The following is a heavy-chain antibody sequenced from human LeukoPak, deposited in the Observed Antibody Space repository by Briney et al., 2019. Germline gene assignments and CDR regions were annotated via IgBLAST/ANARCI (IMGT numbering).Heavy chain of an antibody. CDR3: AKDIGPGYKSDY. CDR1: GFTFSSYA. CDR2: ISGSGGST. V-gene: IGHV3-23*01. Sequence: GGSLRLSCAASGFTFSSYAMSWVRQAPGKGLEWVSGISGSGGSTYYADTVKGRFTISRDNSKNTLYLQMNSLRAEDTAVYYCAKDIGPGYKSDYWGQGTLVTVSS. J-gene: IGHJ4*02. D-gene: IGHD5-24*01.